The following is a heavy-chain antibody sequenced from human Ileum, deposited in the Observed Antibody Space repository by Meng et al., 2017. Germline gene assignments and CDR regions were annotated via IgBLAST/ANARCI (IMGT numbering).Heavy chain of an antibody. Sequence: QVQLEESGPGLVRPSGTLSLTCAVSSGSISSNTCWSWVRQPPGKGLEWIGQISHSGSAYYNPSLKSRVTMSVDKSKSQFSLMLTSVTAADTAIYYCARHGGYSQDFWGQGTLVTVSS. CDR3: ARHGGYSQDF. D-gene: IGHD4-23*01. V-gene: IGHV4-4*02. CDR2: ISHSGSA. CDR1: SGSISSNTC. J-gene: IGHJ4*02.